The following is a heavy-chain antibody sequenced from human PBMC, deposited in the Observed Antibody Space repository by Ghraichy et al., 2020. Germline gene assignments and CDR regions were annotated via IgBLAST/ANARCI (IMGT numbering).Heavy chain of an antibody. D-gene: IGHD6-13*01. Sequence: SETLSLTCTVSGGSISSSSYYWGWIRQPPGKGLEWIGSIYYSGSTYYNPSLKSRVTISVDTSKNQFSLKLSSVTAADTAVYYCAAKYSSSWPALGKNWFDPWGQGTLVTVSS. CDR1: GGSISSSSYY. V-gene: IGHV4-39*07. CDR3: AAKYSSSWPALGKNWFDP. CDR2: IYYSGST. J-gene: IGHJ5*02.